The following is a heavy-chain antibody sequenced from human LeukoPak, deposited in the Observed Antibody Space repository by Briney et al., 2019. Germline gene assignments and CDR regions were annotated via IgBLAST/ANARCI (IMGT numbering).Heavy chain of an antibody. CDR1: GYTFTSYG. V-gene: IGHV1-18*01. D-gene: IGHD2-15*01. J-gene: IGHJ6*03. CDR2: ISAYNGNT. CDR3: ATGDINTLPDRYYFYMDV. Sequence: ASVKVSCKASGYTFTSYGISWVRQAPGQGLEWMVWISAYNGNTNYAQKLQGRVTMTTDTSTSTAYMELRSLRSDDTAVYYCATGDINTLPDRYYFYMDVWGKGTTVTVSS.